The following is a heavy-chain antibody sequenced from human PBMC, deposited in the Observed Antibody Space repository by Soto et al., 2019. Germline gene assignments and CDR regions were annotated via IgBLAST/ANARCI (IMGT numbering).Heavy chain of an antibody. CDR2: IYGSGRGI. CDR1: GLPHSNFA. J-gene: IGHJ4*02. Sequence: GGSLRLSCSASGLPHSNFAMMWVRQAPGKGLECVSGIYGSGRGIEYADSVKGRFTISRDNSKNTVYLQMTDLRADDTAVYYCAKDAVYNDGLWLMDHWGRGXQVTVYS. CDR3: AKDAVYNDGLWLMDH. V-gene: IGHV3-23*05. D-gene: IGHD2-21*01.